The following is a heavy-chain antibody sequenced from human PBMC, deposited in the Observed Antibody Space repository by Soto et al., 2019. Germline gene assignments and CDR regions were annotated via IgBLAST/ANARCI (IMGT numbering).Heavy chain of an antibody. Sequence: EVQLVESGGGLVKPGGSLRLSCEASGFILSDYWIHWVRQAPGKGLVWVSRIKSDEITTNYADSVWGRLTISRDNAKNTVYLQMNSLRAEDTAVYYCARGARNYYYFDYWGQGTLVTVSS. CDR1: GFILSDYW. CDR2: IKSDEITT. V-gene: IGHV3-74*01. CDR3: ARGARNYYYFDY. D-gene: IGHD3-10*01. J-gene: IGHJ4*02.